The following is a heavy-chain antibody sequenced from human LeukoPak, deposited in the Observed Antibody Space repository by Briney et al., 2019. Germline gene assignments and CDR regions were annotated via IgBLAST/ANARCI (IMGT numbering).Heavy chain of an antibody. CDR1: GYTFTSYD. Sequence: ASVKVSCKASGYTFTSYDINWVRQATRQGLEWMGWMNPNSGNTGYAQKFQGRVTMTRNTSISTAYMELSSLRSEDTAVYYCARVARETWFGELYNAFDIWGQGTMVTVSS. CDR3: ARVARETWFGELYNAFDI. J-gene: IGHJ3*02. D-gene: IGHD3-10*01. V-gene: IGHV1-8*01. CDR2: MNPNSGNT.